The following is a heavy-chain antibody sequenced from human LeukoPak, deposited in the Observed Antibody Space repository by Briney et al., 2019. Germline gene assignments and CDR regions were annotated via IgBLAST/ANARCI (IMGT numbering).Heavy chain of an antibody. V-gene: IGHV3-74*01. D-gene: IGHD4-23*01. CDR1: GFTFSSYW. CDR3: AKRGSYGGDSFRAFDI. CDR2: INTDGSST. J-gene: IGHJ3*02. Sequence: GGSLRLSCAASGFTFSSYWMHWVRQAPGKGLVWVSRINTDGSSTSYADSVKGRFTLSRDNSKNTLYLQMNSLRAEDTAVYYCAKRGSYGGDSFRAFDIWGQGTMVTVSS.